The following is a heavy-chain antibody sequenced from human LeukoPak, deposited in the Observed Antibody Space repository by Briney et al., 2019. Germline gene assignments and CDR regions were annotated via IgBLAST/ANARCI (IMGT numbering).Heavy chain of an antibody. D-gene: IGHD1-1*01. CDR3: ARDPRTVRI. CDR1: GFTFSDNY. J-gene: IGHJ4*02. V-gene: IGHV3-11*04. Sequence: GGSLRLSCAASGFTFSDNYMTWARQAPGKGLEWLSYISGNGGVMQYADSVKGRFTISRDNAKNLLYLQMDSLRVEDTAIYYCARDPRTVRIWGQGTLVTVSS. CDR2: ISGNGGVM.